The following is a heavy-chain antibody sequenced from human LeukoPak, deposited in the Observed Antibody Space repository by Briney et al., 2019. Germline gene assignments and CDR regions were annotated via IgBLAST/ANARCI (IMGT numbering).Heavy chain of an antibody. D-gene: IGHD3-22*01. Sequence: GASVKVSCKASGGTFSSYAISWVRQAPGQGLEWMGIINPSGGSTSYAQKFQGRVTMTRDTSTSTVYMELSSLRSEDTAVYYCARAPYSSYGDYWGQGTLVTVAS. V-gene: IGHV1-46*01. CDR3: ARAPYSSYGDY. CDR2: INPSGGST. J-gene: IGHJ4*02. CDR1: GGTFSSYA.